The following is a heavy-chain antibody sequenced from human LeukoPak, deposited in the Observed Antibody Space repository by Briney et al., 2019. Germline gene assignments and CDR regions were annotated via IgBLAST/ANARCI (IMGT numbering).Heavy chain of an antibody. Sequence: ASVKVPCKASGYTFTAYSMHWVRQAPGQGLEWMGWINPNSGAANYTQRFQGRVTMSSDRSINTAYLELTRLRSDDTAVYYCARRAGAYSHPYDYWGQGTLVTVSS. D-gene: IGHD4/OR15-4a*01. CDR2: INPNSGAA. V-gene: IGHV1-2*02. CDR1: GYTFTAYS. CDR3: ARRAGAYSHPYDY. J-gene: IGHJ4*02.